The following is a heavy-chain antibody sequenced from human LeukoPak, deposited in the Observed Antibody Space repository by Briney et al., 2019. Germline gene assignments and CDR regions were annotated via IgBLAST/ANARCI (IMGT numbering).Heavy chain of an antibody. CDR3: VVSGGWYGV. J-gene: IGHJ4*02. D-gene: IGHD6-19*01. CDR2: IIPLSGTR. CDR1: GGTFSSYA. Sequence: ASVKVSCKASGGTFSSYAISWVRQAPGQGLQWMGEIIPLSGTRNYAQKFQGRLTITADESTTTAYMDLSSLTSEDTAVYYCVVSGGWYGVWGQGTLVTVSS. V-gene: IGHV1-69*13.